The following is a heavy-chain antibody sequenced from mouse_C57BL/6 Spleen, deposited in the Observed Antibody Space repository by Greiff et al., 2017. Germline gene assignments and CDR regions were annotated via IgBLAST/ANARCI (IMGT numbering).Heavy chain of an antibody. V-gene: IGHV1-63*01. CDR2: IYPGGGYT. CDR1: GYTFTNYW. D-gene: IGHD1-1*01. Sequence: QVQLQQSGAELVRPGTSVKMSCKASGYTFTNYWIGWAKQRPGHGLEWIGDIYPGGGYTNYNEKFKGKATLTADKSSNNAYMQFSSLTSEDSAIYYCARGRVITTVVATEWYFDVWGTGTTVTVSS. J-gene: IGHJ1*03. CDR3: ARGRVITTVVATEWYFDV.